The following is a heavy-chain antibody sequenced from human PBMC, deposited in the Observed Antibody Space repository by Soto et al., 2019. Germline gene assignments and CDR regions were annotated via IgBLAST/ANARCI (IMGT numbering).Heavy chain of an antibody. CDR2: ISAYNVNT. J-gene: IGHJ6*03. Sequence: QFQLLQSGAEVKKPGASVQVSCKASGYTFTNYGIPWVLQAPGQGLARMGWISAYNVNTHYTKRLQGRATMTTDTSTGTAYMVLRGLRSDDTAVYYCAGVRQLVGYFYYSVDGGGEGATVTVSS. V-gene: IGHV1-18*01. CDR3: AGVRQLVGYFYYSVDG. D-gene: IGHD6-6*01. CDR1: GYTFTNYG.